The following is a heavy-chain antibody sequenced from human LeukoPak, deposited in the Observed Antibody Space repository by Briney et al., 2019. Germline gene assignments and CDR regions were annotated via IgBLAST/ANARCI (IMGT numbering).Heavy chain of an antibody. V-gene: IGHV3-30*18. CDR2: ISFDGRNT. J-gene: IGHJ4*02. CDR1: GFTFGSYG. CDR3: AKDWHSVTTFDS. Sequence: RRSLRLSCAASGFTFGSYGMHWVRQAPGKGLEWVAVISFDGRNTYYRHSVKGRSTISRDNSKNTVFLQMNSLGAEDTAIYFCAKDWHSVTTFDSWGQGTLVTVSS. D-gene: IGHD4-11*01.